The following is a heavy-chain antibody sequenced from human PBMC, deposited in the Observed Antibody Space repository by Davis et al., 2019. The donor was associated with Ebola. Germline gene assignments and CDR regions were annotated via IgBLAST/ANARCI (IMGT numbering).Heavy chain of an antibody. Sequence: PGGSLRLSCAASGFTFSSYSMNWVRQAPGKGLEWVSSISSSSSYIYYADSVKGRFTISRDNAKNSLYLQMNSLRAEDTAVYYCAAIGYCSSTSCFFWYYYGMDVWGQGTTVTVSS. CDR3: AAIGYCSSTSCFFWYYYGMDV. D-gene: IGHD2-2*01. V-gene: IGHV3-21*01. CDR1: GFTFSSYS. J-gene: IGHJ6*02. CDR2: ISSSSSYI.